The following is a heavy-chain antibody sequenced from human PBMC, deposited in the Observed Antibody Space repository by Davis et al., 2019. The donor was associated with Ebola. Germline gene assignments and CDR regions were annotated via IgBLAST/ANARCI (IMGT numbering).Heavy chain of an antibody. D-gene: IGHD5-24*01. CDR3: ARGKRVFDY. J-gene: IGHJ4*02. V-gene: IGHV1-2*02. CDR2: INPNSGGT. CDR1: GYSFTGYN. Sequence: ASVKVSCKASGYSFTGYNMHWVRQAPGHGLEWMGWINPNSGGTNYAQKFHGRVTMTWDTSITTAYMELTRLRSDDTAVFYCARGKRVFDYWGQGTLVTVSS.